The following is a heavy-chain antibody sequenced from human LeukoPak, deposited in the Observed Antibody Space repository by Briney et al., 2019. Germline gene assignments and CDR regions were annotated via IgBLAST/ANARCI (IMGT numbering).Heavy chain of an antibody. J-gene: IGHJ4*02. Sequence: SETLSLTCTVSGGSISSSSYYWGWIRQPPGKGLEWIGSIYYSGSTYYNPSLKSRVTISVDTSKNQFSLKLSFVTAADTAVYYCARSYRGIAVALFDYWGQGTLVTVSS. D-gene: IGHD6-19*01. V-gene: IGHV4-39*07. CDR2: IYYSGST. CDR3: ARSYRGIAVALFDY. CDR1: GGSISSSSYY.